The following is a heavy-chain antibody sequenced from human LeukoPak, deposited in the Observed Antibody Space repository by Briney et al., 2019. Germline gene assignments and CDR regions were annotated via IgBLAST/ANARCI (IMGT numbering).Heavy chain of an antibody. J-gene: IGHJ6*03. Sequence: ASVKVSCKPSVYTFTGYYMQWVRQAPGQGLEWMGWINPNSGGTNYAQKFQGRVTMTRDTSISTAYMELSRLRSDDTAVYYCAGSIAAAGYYYYMDVWGKETTVTVSS. V-gene: IGHV1-2*02. CDR1: VYTFTGYY. CDR3: AGSIAAAGYYYYMDV. CDR2: INPNSGGT. D-gene: IGHD6-13*01.